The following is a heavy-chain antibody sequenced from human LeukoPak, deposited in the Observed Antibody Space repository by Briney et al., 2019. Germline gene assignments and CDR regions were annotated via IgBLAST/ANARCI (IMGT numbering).Heavy chain of an antibody. CDR2: ISSSSSYI. V-gene: IGHV3-11*06. J-gene: IGHJ6*02. D-gene: IGHD5-12*01. CDR3: ARGYDEPYSYCAMDV. CDR1: GFTFSDYY. Sequence: GGSLRLSCAASGFTFSDYYMSWIRQTPGRGLEWVSSISSSSSYIYYADSVKGRFTISRDNAKNSLYLQMNSLRAEDTAVYYCARGYDEPYSYCAMDVWGQGTTVTVSS.